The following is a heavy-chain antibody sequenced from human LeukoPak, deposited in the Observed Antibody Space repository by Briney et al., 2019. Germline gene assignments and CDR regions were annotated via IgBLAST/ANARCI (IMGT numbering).Heavy chain of an antibody. J-gene: IGHJ1*01. CDR1: GGTFSSYA. D-gene: IGHD6-13*01. Sequence: SVKVSCKASGGTFSSYAISWVRQAPGQGLEWMGGIIPIFGTANYAQKFQGRVTITAGESTSTAYMELSSLRSEDTAVYYCARDSSSIAAAGVFQHWGQGTLVTVSS. V-gene: IGHV1-69*13. CDR3: ARDSSSIAAAGVFQH. CDR2: IIPIFGTA.